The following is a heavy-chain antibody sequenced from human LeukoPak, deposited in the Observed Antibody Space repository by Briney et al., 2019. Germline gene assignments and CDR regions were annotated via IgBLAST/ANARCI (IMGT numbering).Heavy chain of an antibody. J-gene: IGHJ4*02. Sequence: SETLSLTCTVYGGSFSGYYRSWIRQPPGKGLEWIGEINHSGSTNYNPSLKSRVTISVDTSKNQFSLKLSSVTAADTAVYYCARILTYYYDSSGYRFDYWGQGTLVTVSS. CDR2: INHSGST. CDR1: GGSFSGYY. D-gene: IGHD3-22*01. CDR3: ARILTYYYDSSGYRFDY. V-gene: IGHV4-34*01.